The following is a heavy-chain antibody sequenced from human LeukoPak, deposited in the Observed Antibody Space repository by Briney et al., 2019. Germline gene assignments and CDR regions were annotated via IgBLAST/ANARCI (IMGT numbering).Heavy chain of an antibody. V-gene: IGHV4-59*01. J-gene: IGHJ3*02. D-gene: IGHD3-22*01. Sequence: SETLSLTCTVSGGSISSYYWSWIRQPPGKGLEWIGYIYYSGSTNYNPSLKRRVTISVDTSKNQFSLKLSSVTAADTAVYYCARANFYYDSSGLIWGQGTMVTVSS. CDR1: GGSISSYY. CDR2: IYYSGST. CDR3: ARANFYYDSSGLI.